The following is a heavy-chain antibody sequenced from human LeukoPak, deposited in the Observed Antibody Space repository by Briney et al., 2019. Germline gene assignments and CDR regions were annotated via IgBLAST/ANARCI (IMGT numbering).Heavy chain of an antibody. CDR1: GFTFSSYA. D-gene: IGHD6-19*01. CDR2: ISVSGENA. Sequence: GGSLRLSCAASGFTFSSYAMSWVRQAPGKGLQWVSTISVSGENAYYADSVKGRFTISRDTSKSTLYLQVNTLRADDTATYYCAKPISGGLAVTADWFHPWGQGTLVVVSS. J-gene: IGHJ5*01. CDR3: AKPISGGLAVTADWFHP. V-gene: IGHV3-23*01.